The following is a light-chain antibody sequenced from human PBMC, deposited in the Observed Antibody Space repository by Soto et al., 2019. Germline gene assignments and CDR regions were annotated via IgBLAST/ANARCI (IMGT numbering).Light chain of an antibody. J-gene: IGKJ1*01. Sequence: EIVLTQSPGTLSFSPGERATLSCRASQSVSSTSLAWYQQKPGQAPRLLIYGASNRATGIPDRFSGSGSVKDFTLTISRLEPEDFAVYYCQQYDGSPPWTFGLGTKVEFK. V-gene: IGKV3-20*01. CDR3: QQYDGSPPWT. CDR1: QSVSSTS. CDR2: GAS.